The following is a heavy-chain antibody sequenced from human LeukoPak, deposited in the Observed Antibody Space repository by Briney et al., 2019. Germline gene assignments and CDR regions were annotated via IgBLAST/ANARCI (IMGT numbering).Heavy chain of an antibody. V-gene: IGHV4-61*05. CDR1: AVSISSTTYY. CDR2: IYYSGST. D-gene: IGHD3-22*01. Sequence: SETLSLTCSVSAVSISSTTYYWGWIRQPPGKGLEWIGYIYYSGSTNYNPSLKSRVTISVDTSKNQFSLKLSSVTAADTAVYYCARVFPTYYYDSSGFWYAFDIWGQGTMVTVSS. CDR3: ARVFPTYYYDSSGFWYAFDI. J-gene: IGHJ3*02.